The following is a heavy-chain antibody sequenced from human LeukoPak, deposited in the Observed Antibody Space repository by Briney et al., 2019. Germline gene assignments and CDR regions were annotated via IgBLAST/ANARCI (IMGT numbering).Heavy chain of an antibody. CDR1: GFTFTKYW. V-gene: IGHV3-7*01. D-gene: IGHD2-2*01. Sequence: GGSLRLSCAASGFTFTKYWMTWVRQAPGKGLEWVANIRQDGSDKYYVDSVKGRFTISRDNAKNSLYLQMNSLRAEDTAVYYCARDGGSAMPFDYWGQGTLVTVSS. CDR3: ARDGGSAMPFDY. CDR2: IRQDGSDK. J-gene: IGHJ4*02.